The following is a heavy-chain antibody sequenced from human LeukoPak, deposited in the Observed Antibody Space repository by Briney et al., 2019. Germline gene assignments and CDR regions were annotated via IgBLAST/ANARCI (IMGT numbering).Heavy chain of an antibody. J-gene: IGHJ4*02. CDR3: AMEQQLVRGNDY. CDR1: GYTFTSYY. D-gene: IGHD6-13*01. CDR2: INPSGGST. V-gene: IGHV1-46*01. Sequence: ASVKVFCKASGYTFTSYYMHWVRQAPGQGLEWMGIINPSGGSTSYAQKFQGRVTMTRDTSTSTVYMELSSLRSEDTAVYYCAMEQQLVRGNDYWGQGTLVTVSS.